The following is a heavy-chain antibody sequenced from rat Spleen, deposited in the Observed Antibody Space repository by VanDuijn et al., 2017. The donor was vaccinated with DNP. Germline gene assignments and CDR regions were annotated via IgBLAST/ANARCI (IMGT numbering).Heavy chain of an antibody. V-gene: IGHV5-29*01. J-gene: IGHJ2*01. Sequence: EVQLVESGGGPVQPGRSLKLSCVASGFIFSNYWMTWVRQAPKKGLEWVATISYDGSDTYYRDYVKGRFTISRDNAKSTLYLQMDSLRSEDTATYYCAGRPPPTRGPFDYWGQGVTVTVSS. D-gene: IGHD1-4*01. CDR1: GFIFSNYW. CDR2: ISYDGSDT. CDR3: AGRPPPTRGPFDY.